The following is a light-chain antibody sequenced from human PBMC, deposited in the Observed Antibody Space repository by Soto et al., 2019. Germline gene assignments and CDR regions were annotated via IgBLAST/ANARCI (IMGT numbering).Light chain of an antibody. Sequence: EIVLTQSPGTLSLSPGERATLSCRASQSVSSSYFAWYQQKPGQAPRLLIYGASSRATGIPDRFSGSGSGTDFTLTISRLEPEDFAVYYCQQFSNTLFTFGPGTKVDIK. J-gene: IGKJ3*01. CDR1: QSVSSSY. V-gene: IGKV3-20*01. CDR2: GAS. CDR3: QQFSNTLFT.